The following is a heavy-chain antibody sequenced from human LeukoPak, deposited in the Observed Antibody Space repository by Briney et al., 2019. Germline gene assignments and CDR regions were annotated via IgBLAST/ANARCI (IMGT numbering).Heavy chain of an antibody. CDR1: GGTFSSYA. J-gene: IGHJ5*02. CDR3: ARGMYSSSWLTGRQYNWFDP. CDR2: IIPIFGTA. Sequence: SVKVSCKASGGTFSSYAISWVRQAPGQGLEWMGGIIPIFGTANYAQKFQGRVTITADESTSTAYMELSSLRSEDTAVYYCARGMYSSSWLTGRQYNWFDPWGQGTLVTVSS. V-gene: IGHV1-69*13. D-gene: IGHD6-13*01.